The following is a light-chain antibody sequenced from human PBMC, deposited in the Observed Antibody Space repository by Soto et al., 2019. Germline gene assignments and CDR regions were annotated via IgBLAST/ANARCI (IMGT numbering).Light chain of an antibody. J-gene: IGLJ2*01. CDR3: RSYTSSSSVV. V-gene: IGLV2-14*01. Sequence: QSALTQPASVSGSPGQSITISCTGTSSDVGGYNYVSWYQQHPGKAPKLMSYEVSNRPSGVSNRFSGSKSGNTASLTISGLQAEDEADYYCRSYTSSSSVVFGGGTKLTVL. CDR1: SSDVGGYNY. CDR2: EVS.